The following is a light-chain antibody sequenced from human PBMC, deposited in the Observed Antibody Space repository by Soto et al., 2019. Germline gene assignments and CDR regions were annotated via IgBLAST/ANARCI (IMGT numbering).Light chain of an antibody. Sequence: DIVMTQSPDSLAMSLGERATINCKSSQRVLASSDNKNLLAWYQQKPGQPPKLLIYGASTRESRVPDRFRGSRSGTDFHLTSSSVQAADVAVYYCHQYYSSPLTFGGGTNVEIK. CDR3: HQYYSSPLT. CDR2: GAS. J-gene: IGKJ4*01. CDR1: QRVLASSDNKNL. V-gene: IGKV4-1*01.